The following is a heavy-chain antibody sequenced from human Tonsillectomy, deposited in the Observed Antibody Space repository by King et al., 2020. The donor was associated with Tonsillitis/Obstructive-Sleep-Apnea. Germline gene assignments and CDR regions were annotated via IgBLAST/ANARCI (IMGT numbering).Heavy chain of an antibody. Sequence: TLKESGPTLVKPTQTLTLTCTFSGFSLSTSGVGVGWIRQPPGKALEWLALIYWDDDKRYSPSLKNRLTITKDTSRNQVVLIMTNMDPVDTATYYCARQIVGYCGSTSCYGPLHYWGQGTLVTVSS. V-gene: IGHV2-5*02. CDR1: GFSLSTSGVG. J-gene: IGHJ4*02. CDR3: ARQIVGYCGSTSCYGPLHY. D-gene: IGHD2-2*01. CDR2: IYWDDDK.